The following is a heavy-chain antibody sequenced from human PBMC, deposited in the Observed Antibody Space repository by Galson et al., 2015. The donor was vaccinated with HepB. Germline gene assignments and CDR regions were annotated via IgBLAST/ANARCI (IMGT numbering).Heavy chain of an antibody. Sequence: SVKVSCKASRYTFTSYDINWVRQAPGQGLEWVGWMNPNSGDTGCAQKFQGRVTMTRDTSISTAYMELSSLRSDDTAVYYCARNPATTGAFDPCGQRTLVTVYS. CDR2: MNPNSGDT. CDR3: ARNPATTGAFDP. V-gene: IGHV1-8*01. D-gene: IGHD1-1*01. CDR1: RYTFTSYD. J-gene: IGHJ5*02.